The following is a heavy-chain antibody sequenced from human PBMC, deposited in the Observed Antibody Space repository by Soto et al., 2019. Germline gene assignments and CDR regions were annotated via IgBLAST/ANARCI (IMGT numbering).Heavy chain of an antibody. J-gene: IGHJ4*02. CDR1: GYTFSSYS. D-gene: IGHD2-8*01. Sequence: QIQMVQSGAEVKQPGASVKISGKTSGYTFSSYSINWVRQAPGQGLEWMAWISTTSGNTHYAERVQGRVTVTLDKSARTAFMEMWGLTSDDTAVYFCARDNGYYDFWGQGTLVTVPS. CDR2: ISTTSGNT. V-gene: IGHV1-18*01. CDR3: ARDNGYYDF.